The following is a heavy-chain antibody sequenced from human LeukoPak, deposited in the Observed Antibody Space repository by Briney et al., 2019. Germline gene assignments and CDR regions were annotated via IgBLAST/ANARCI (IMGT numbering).Heavy chain of an antibody. Sequence: SETLSLTCTVSGGSISTTNYYWGWIRQSPGKGLEWFGCVYYSGSTYYNPSLKSRVTMSVDTSKNQFSLKLNSVTAADTAVYYCARDRYYYDSSGYIRMDVWGKGTTVTISS. CDR2: VYYSGST. CDR3: ARDRYYYDSSGYIRMDV. D-gene: IGHD3-22*01. V-gene: IGHV4-39*07. J-gene: IGHJ6*04. CDR1: GGSISTTNYY.